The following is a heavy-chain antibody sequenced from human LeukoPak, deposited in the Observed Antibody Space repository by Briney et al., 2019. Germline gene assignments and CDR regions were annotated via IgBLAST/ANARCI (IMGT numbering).Heavy chain of an antibody. Sequence: PSETLSLTCTVSGGSISSSSYYWGWTRQPPGKGLEWIGSIYYSGSTYYNPSLKSRVTISVDTSKNQFSLKLSSVTAADTAVYYCARHRPHDYGDLFDYWGQGTLVTVSS. V-gene: IGHV4-39*01. D-gene: IGHD4-17*01. CDR1: GGSISSSSYY. CDR2: IYYSGST. CDR3: ARHRPHDYGDLFDY. J-gene: IGHJ4*02.